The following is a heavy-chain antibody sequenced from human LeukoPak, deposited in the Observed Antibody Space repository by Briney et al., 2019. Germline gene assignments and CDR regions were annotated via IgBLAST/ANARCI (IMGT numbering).Heavy chain of an antibody. CDR2: ISGSGGST. Sequence: GGSLRLSCAASGFTYSSYAMTWVRQAPGKGLEWVSTISGSGGSTYYADSVKGRFTISRDNSKNALYLQMNTLRAEDTAVYYCTRDGDYYDTSGPDVWGKGTTVTVSS. J-gene: IGHJ6*04. V-gene: IGHV3-23*01. CDR3: TRDGDYYDTSGPDV. CDR1: GFTYSSYA. D-gene: IGHD3-22*01.